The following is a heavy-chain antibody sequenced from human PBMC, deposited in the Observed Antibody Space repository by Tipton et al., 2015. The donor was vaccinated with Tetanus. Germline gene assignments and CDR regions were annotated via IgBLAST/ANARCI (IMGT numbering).Heavy chain of an antibody. CDR1: GFTFSSSS. CDR3: AKLTSS. J-gene: IGHJ4*02. CDR2: FTAGGNT. Sequence: SLRLSCTASGFTFSSSSMSWVRQAPGKGLEWVSVFTAGGNTYYADSVKDRFTISRDNSNNTLNLQMNSLRAEDTAVYYCAKLTSSWGQGTLVTVSS. V-gene: IGHV3-23*01.